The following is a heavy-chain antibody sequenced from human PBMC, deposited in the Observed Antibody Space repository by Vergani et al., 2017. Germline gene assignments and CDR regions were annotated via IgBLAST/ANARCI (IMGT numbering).Heavy chain of an antibody. Sequence: QLQLQESGPGLVKPSATLSLTCSVSGASIRSSNYYWGWIRQPPGKGLEWIASIYYSGSTYYNPSLKSRVTISVDTSKNQFSLKLSSVTAADTAVYYGENNPGITTTRHCYAMDVWGKGTTVTVSS. D-gene: IGHD1/OR15-1a*01. CDR1: GASIRSSNYY. J-gene: IGHJ6*04. CDR2: IYYSGST. CDR3: ENNPGITTTRHCYAMDV. V-gene: IGHV4-39*01.